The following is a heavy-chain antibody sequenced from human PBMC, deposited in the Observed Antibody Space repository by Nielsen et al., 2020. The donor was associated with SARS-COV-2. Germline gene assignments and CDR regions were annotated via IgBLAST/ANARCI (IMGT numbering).Heavy chain of an antibody. D-gene: IGHD3-10*01. Sequence: GESLKISCAASGFTFTGFTMNWVRQAPGKGLEWVSSISDSSTYIYYADSVKGRFSISRDNSKNTVFLQMNSLRAEDTALYYCAKGFGETFDSWGQGSLVTVSS. CDR2: ISDSSTYI. V-gene: IGHV3-21*04. J-gene: IGHJ4*02. CDR1: GFTFTGFT. CDR3: AKGFGETFDS.